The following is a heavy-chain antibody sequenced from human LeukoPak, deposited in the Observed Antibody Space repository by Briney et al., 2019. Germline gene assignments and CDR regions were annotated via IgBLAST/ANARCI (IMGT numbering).Heavy chain of an antibody. CDR3: AKQTVTPFGWFDP. Sequence: GGSLRLSCAASGFTFSSYSMTRVRQAPGEGLEWVSALSGGGGNTYYADSVKGRFTISRDNSKNTLYLQMNSLRAEDTAIYYCAKQTVTPFGWFDPWGQGTLVTVSS. D-gene: IGHD1-14*01. CDR2: LSGGGGNT. CDR1: GFTFSSYS. J-gene: IGHJ5*02. V-gene: IGHV3-23*01.